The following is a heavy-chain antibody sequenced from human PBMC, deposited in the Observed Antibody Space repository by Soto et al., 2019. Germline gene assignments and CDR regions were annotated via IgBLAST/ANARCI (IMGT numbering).Heavy chain of an antibody. CDR3: AKDPVFWSAPRYYFEN. J-gene: IGHJ4*02. CDR2: ISYDGSHK. CDR1: GFTFSSYG. V-gene: IGHV3-30*18. D-gene: IGHD3-3*01. Sequence: GGSLRLSCAASGFTFSSYGMHWVRQAPGKGLEWVAVISYDGSHKYYADSVKGRFTISRDNSMDTLYLQMNSLRAEDTAVYYCAKDPVFWSAPRYYFENWGQGTLVTVSS.